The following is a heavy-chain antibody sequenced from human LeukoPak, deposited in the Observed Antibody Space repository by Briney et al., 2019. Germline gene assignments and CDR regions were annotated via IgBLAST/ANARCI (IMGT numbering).Heavy chain of an antibody. CDR3: ARDCSGGSCYWYYMDV. J-gene: IGHJ6*03. CDR1: GFTFSSYS. V-gene: IGHV3-48*01. D-gene: IGHD2-15*01. Sequence: GGSLRLSCAASGFTFSSYSMNWVRQAPGKGLEWVSYISSSSSTIYYADSVKGRFTISRDNAKNSLYLQMNSLRAEDTAVYYCARDCSGGSCYWYYMDVWGKGTTVIVSS. CDR2: ISSSSSTI.